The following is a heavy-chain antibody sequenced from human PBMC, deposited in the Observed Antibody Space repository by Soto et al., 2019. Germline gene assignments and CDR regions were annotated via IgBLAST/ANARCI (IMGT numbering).Heavy chain of an antibody. CDR2: IYWDDDK. V-gene: IGHV2-5*02. D-gene: IGHD1-26*01. Sequence: GPTLVNPTQTLTLTFTFSGFSLSSSGVGVGWIRQPPGKALEWLALIYWDDDKRYSPSLKRRLTITKDNSKNQVVLTMTNVDPVDTAPYYCAHRHMVGATRYNWFDPWGQGTLVTVSS. CDR3: AHRHMVGATRYNWFDP. CDR1: GFSLSSSGVG. J-gene: IGHJ5*02.